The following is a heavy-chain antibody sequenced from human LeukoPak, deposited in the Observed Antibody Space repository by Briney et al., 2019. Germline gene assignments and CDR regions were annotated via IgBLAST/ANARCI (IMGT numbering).Heavy chain of an antibody. Sequence: GRSLRLSCAASGFTFSSYAMHWVRQAPGKGLEYVSTISSNGGSTSYANSVKGRFTISRDNSKNTLYLQMGSLRAEDMAVYYCARPRTGYYYGMDVWGQGTTVTVSS. D-gene: IGHD1-1*01. J-gene: IGHJ6*02. CDR1: GFTFSSYA. CDR2: ISSNGGST. V-gene: IGHV3-64*01. CDR3: ARPRTGYYYGMDV.